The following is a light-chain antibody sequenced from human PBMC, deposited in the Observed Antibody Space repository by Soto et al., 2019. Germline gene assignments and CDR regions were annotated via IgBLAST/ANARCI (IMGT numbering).Light chain of an antibody. CDR1: QSISSW. Sequence: DIQMTQSPSALSASVGDRATITCRASQSISSWLAWYQQKPGKVPKLLIYDASTLQSGVPSRYSGSGSGTEFTLTISNLQPEDFATYYCLQQYKDYTYTFGQGTKVDI. V-gene: IGKV1-5*01. J-gene: IGKJ1*01. CDR2: DAS. CDR3: QQYKDYTYT.